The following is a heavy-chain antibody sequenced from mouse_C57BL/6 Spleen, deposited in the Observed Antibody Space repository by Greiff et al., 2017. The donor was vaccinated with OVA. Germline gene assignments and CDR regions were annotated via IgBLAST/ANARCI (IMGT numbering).Heavy chain of an antibody. CDR2: IYPGDGDT. CDR1: GYAFSSSW. D-gene: IGHD2-5*01. V-gene: IGHV1-82*01. CDR3: ARRGLDSNLDY. J-gene: IGHJ2*01. Sequence: QVQLKESGPELVKPGASVKISCKASGYAFSSSWMNWVKQRPGKGLEWIGRIYPGDGDTNYNGKFKGKATLTADKSSSTAYMQLSSLTSEDSAVYFCARRGLDSNLDYWGQGTTLTVSS.